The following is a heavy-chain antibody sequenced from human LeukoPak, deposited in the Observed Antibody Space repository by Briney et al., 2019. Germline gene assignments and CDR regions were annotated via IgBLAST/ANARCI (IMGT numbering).Heavy chain of an antibody. CDR2: INHSGST. J-gene: IGHJ5*02. Sequence: SETLSLTCAVYGGSFSGYYWSWIRQPPGKGLEWIGEINHSGSTNYNPSLKSRVTISVDTSKNQFSLKLSSVTAADSAVYYCARAREQQLVRVYVTNWFDPWGQGTLVTVSS. CDR3: ARAREQQLVRVYVTNWFDP. D-gene: IGHD6-13*01. CDR1: GGSFSGYY. V-gene: IGHV4-34*01.